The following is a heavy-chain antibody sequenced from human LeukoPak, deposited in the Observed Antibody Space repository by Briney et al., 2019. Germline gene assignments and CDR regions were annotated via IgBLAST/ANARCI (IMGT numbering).Heavy chain of an antibody. V-gene: IGHV4-39*01. CDR2: IYYSGST. D-gene: IGHD3-3*01. J-gene: IGHJ3*02. CDR1: GGPISSSSYY. CDR3: ARRDTRDAFDI. Sequence: SETLSLTCTVSGGPISSSSYYWGWIRQPPGKGLEWIGSIYYSGSTYYNPSLKSRVTISVDTSKNQFSLKLSSVTAADTAVYYCARRDTRDAFDIWGQGTMVTVSS.